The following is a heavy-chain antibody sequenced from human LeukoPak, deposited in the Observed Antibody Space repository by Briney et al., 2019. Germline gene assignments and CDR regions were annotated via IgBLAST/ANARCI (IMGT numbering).Heavy chain of an antibody. Sequence: VASVKVSCKASGGTFSSYAISWVRQAPGQGLEWMGRIIPILGIANYAQKFQGRVTITADKSTSTAYMELSSLRSEDTAAYYCARDSGSGSYFGVWLDPWGQGTLVTVSS. J-gene: IGHJ5*02. CDR2: IIPILGIA. D-gene: IGHD3-10*01. CDR1: GGTFSSYA. CDR3: ARDSGSGSYFGVWLDP. V-gene: IGHV1-69*04.